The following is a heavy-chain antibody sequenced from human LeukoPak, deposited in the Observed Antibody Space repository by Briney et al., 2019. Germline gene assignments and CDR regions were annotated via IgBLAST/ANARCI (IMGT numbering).Heavy chain of an antibody. CDR1: GFTFSSYG. Sequence: GGSLRLSCAASGFTFSSYGMSWVRQAPGKGLEWVSAISGSGGSTYYADSVKGRFTISRDNSKNTLYLQMNSLRAEDTAVYYCAKDRSYYYDSSGYSQVYFDYWGQGTLVTVSS. D-gene: IGHD3-22*01. V-gene: IGHV3-23*01. J-gene: IGHJ4*02. CDR3: AKDRSYYYDSSGYSQVYFDY. CDR2: ISGSGGST.